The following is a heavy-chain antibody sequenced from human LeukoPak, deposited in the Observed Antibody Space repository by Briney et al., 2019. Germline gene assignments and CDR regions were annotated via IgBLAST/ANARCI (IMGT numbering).Heavy chain of an antibody. CDR2: IWYDGSNK. V-gene: IGHV3-33*08. CDR1: GFTFSSYG. CDR3: ARDGYYYDSSGPSH. Sequence: PGRSLRLSCAASGFTFSSYGMHWVRQAPGEGLEWVAVIWYDGSNKYYADSVKGRFTISRDNSKNTLYLQMNSLRAEDTAVYYCARDGYYYDSSGPSHWGQGTMVTVSS. D-gene: IGHD3-22*01. J-gene: IGHJ3*01.